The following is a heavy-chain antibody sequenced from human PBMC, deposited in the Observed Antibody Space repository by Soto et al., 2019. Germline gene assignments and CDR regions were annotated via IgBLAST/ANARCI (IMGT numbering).Heavy chain of an antibody. CDR1: GFGFSDYY. CDR3: ARSWGYSSSLDF. CDR2: ISSRGTSI. J-gene: IGHJ4*02. Sequence: QVKLVESGGALVKPGGSLRLSCAASGFGFSDYYMTWIRQSPGQGLEWISSISSRGTSISYADSVKDRFTISRDNIENSLFLHMNILRAEDTAVYYCARSWGYSSSLDFWGQGTLVTVSS. D-gene: IGHD5-18*01. V-gene: IGHV3-11*01.